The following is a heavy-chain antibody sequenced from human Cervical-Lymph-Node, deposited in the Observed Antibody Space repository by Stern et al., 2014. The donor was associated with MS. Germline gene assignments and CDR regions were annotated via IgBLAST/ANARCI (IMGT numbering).Heavy chain of an antibody. CDR3: ARGGGDY. V-gene: IGHV3-74*02. Sequence: EVQLVESGGGLVQPGGSLRLSCAASGFTFSSYWMHWVRQFPEKGLVWVSQSNRGGSDTSYADSVKGRFSISRDNIRNMLYLRMTSLRAEDTAVYDCARGGGDYWGQGARVTVSS. CDR1: GFTFSSYW. CDR2: SNRGGSDT. J-gene: IGHJ4*02. D-gene: IGHD4-23*01.